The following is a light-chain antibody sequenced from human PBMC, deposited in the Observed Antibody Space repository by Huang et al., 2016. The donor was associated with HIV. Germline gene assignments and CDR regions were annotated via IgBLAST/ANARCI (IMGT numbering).Light chain of an antibody. Sequence: EIVLTQSPATLSLSPGERATLSCRASQSISNYLVWYQQKPGKAPRRLIYDASNRATGIPARFSGRGSGTDFTLTISSLEPEDSAIYYCQQRRTWPPVTFGQGTRLDI. V-gene: IGKV3-11*01. CDR1: QSISNY. CDR2: DAS. CDR3: QQRRTWPPVT. J-gene: IGKJ5*01.